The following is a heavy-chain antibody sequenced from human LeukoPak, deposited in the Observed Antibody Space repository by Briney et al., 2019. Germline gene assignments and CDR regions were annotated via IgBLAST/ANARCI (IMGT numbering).Heavy chain of an antibody. J-gene: IGHJ4*02. CDR1: GYTFTGYY. D-gene: IGHD6-19*01. V-gene: IGHV1-2*02. Sequence: ASVTVSCMASGYTFTGYYMHWVRQAPGQGLEWMGWINPNSGGTNYAQKLQGRVTMTRDTSISTAYMELSRLRSDDTAVYYCARGPHSSGWYLDYWGQGTLVTVSS. CDR3: ARGPHSSGWYLDY. CDR2: INPNSGGT.